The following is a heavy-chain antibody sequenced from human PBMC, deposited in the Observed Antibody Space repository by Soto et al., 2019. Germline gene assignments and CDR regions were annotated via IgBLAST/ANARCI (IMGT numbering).Heavy chain of an antibody. CDR1: GGSISSGGYY. CDR2: IYYSGST. CDR3: ATAPIRGGSRYYFDY. Sequence: SETLSLTCTVSGGSISSGGYYWSWIRQHPGKGLEWIGYIYYSGSTYYNPSLKSRVTISVDTSKNQFSLKMSSVTAADTAVYYCATAPIRGGSRYYFDYWGQGTPVTVSS. D-gene: IGHD2-15*01. J-gene: IGHJ4*02. V-gene: IGHV4-31*03.